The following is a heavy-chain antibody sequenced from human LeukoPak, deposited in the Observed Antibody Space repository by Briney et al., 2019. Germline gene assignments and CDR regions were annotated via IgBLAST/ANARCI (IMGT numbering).Heavy chain of an antibody. D-gene: IGHD3-3*01. CDR2: IYYSGST. J-gene: IGHJ4*02. V-gene: IGHV4-61*01. CDR3: ARDPSGYFDY. CDR1: GGSVSSGSYY. Sequence: SEILSLTCTVSGGSVSSGSYYWSWIRQPPGKGLEWIGYIYYSGSTNYNPSLKSRVTISVDTSKNQFSLKLSSVTAADTAVYYCARDPSGYFDYWGQGTLVTVSS.